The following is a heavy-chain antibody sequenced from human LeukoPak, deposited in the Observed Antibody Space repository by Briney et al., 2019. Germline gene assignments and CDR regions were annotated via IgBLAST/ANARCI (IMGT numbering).Heavy chain of an antibody. CDR3: ASQMVGYCSSTSCYAGYNYFDY. J-gene: IGHJ4*02. CDR2: INPNSGCT. CDR1: GYTFTGYY. Sequence: GASVNVSCKASGYTFTGYYMHWVRQAPGQGLEWMGWINPNSGCTNYAQKFQGRVTMTRDTSISTAYMELSRLRSDDTAVYYCASQMVGYCSSTSCYAGYNYFDYWGQGTLVTVSS. D-gene: IGHD2-2*01. V-gene: IGHV1-2*02.